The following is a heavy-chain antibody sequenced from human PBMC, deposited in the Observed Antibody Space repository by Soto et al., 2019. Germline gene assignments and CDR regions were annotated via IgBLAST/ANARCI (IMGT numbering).Heavy chain of an antibody. V-gene: IGHV4-34*01. J-gene: IGHJ4*02. CDR2: INHSGST. Sequence: PSETLSLTCAVYGGSFSGYYWSWIRQPPGKGLEWIGEINHSGSTNYNPSLNSRVTISVDTSKNQFSLKLSSVTAADTAVYYCARIRHYDYVWGSYRYRYFDYWGQGTLVTVSS. D-gene: IGHD3-16*02. CDR1: GGSFSGYY. CDR3: ARIRHYDYVWGSYRYRYFDY.